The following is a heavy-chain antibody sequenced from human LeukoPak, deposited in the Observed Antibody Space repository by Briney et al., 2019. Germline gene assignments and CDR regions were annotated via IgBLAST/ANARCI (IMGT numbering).Heavy chain of an antibody. CDR1: GFTFSFYT. Sequence: GGSLRLSCVASGFTFSFYTMNWVRQAPGQGLEWVSSISSYSHYLYYTDSVKGRFTISRDNAKNSVYLEMNSLRAEDTAVYFCARDLRPDVPTAPTPDSWGQGTLVTVSS. CDR2: ISSYSHYL. V-gene: IGHV3-21*06. CDR3: ARDLRPDVPTAPTPDS. D-gene: IGHD2-21*02. J-gene: IGHJ5*02.